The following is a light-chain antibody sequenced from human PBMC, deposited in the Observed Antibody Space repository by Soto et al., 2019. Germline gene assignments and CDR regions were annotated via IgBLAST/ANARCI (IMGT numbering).Light chain of an antibody. Sequence: RVMTQSPATLSLSPGERATLSCRASQSVSTNVAWYQQKPGQAPRLLIYGASTRATDIPARFSGSGSGTDFTLTISSLQAEDFAVYYCQQDNNWPPWTFGQGTKVEVK. V-gene: IGKV3-15*01. CDR2: GAS. CDR3: QQDNNWPPWT. CDR1: QSVSTN. J-gene: IGKJ1*01.